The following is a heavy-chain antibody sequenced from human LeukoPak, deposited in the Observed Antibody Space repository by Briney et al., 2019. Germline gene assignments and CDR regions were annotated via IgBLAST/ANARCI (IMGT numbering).Heavy chain of an antibody. CDR3: ARGRPITMVRGVGPDY. J-gene: IGHJ4*02. Sequence: PSETLSLTCAVSGGSFSGYYWSWIRQPPGKGLEWIGEINHSGSTNYNPSLKSRVTISVDTSKNQFSLKLSSVTAADTAVYYCARGRPITMVRGVGPDYWGQGTLVTVSS. CDR2: INHSGST. V-gene: IGHV4-34*01. CDR1: GGSFSGYY. D-gene: IGHD3-10*01.